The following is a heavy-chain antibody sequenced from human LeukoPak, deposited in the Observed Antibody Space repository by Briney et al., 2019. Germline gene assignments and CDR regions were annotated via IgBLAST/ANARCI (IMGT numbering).Heavy chain of an antibody. CDR3: ARVNGRYSGYDLSSDY. V-gene: IGHV4-31*03. J-gene: IGHJ4*02. Sequence: SETLSLTCTVSGGSISSGGYYWSWIRQHPGKGLEWIGYIYYSGSTYYNPSLKSRVTISVDTSKNQFSLKLSSVTAADTAVYYCARVNGRYSGYDLSSDYWGQGTLVTVSS. CDR2: IYYSGST. D-gene: IGHD5-12*01. CDR1: GGSISSGGYY.